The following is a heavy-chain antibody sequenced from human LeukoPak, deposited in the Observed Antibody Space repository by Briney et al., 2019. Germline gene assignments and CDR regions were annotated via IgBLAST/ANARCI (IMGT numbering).Heavy chain of an antibody. Sequence: GGSLRLSCAASGFTFSDHYMDWVRQAPGKGLEWVARIRKKTNSYSTEYAASVKGRFTISRDDSQNSLYLQMNSLRAEDTAVYYCAKARGEPPDYWGQGTLVTVSS. CDR3: AKARGEPPDY. D-gene: IGHD1-26*01. V-gene: IGHV3-72*01. CDR1: GFTFSDHY. J-gene: IGHJ4*02. CDR2: IRKKTNSYST.